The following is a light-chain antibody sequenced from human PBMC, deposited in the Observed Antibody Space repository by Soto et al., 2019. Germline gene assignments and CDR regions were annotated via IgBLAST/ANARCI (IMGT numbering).Light chain of an antibody. Sequence: DIRMTQSASSLSASVGDTFTITCRASQSISSHLNWYQQKPGKAPNLLMYTASNLQSGVPSRFSGSGSGTDFTLTISSLQPEDFATYYCQQSYSNPISFGQGTRLEIK. CDR2: TAS. CDR3: QQSYSNPIS. V-gene: IGKV1-39*01. CDR1: QSISSH. J-gene: IGKJ5*01.